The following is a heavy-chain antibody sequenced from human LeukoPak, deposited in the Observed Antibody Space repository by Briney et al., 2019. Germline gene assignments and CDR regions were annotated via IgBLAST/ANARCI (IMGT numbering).Heavy chain of an antibody. D-gene: IGHD6-19*01. CDR2: INHSGSA. CDR1: GGSFSGYY. V-gene: IGHV4-34*01. J-gene: IGHJ3*02. Sequence: SETLSLTCAVYGGSFSGYYWSWIRQPPGKGLEWIGEINHSGSANYNPSLKSRVTISVDTSKNQFSLKLSSVTAADTAVYYCARGSSGWYDDAFDIWGQGTMVTVSS. CDR3: ARGSSGWYDDAFDI.